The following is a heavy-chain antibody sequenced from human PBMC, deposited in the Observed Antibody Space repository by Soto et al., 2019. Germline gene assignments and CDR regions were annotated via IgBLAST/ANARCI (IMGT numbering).Heavy chain of an antibody. CDR2: IYYSGST. CDR3: ARRDRYCSGGSCFPGAFDI. J-gene: IGHJ3*02. CDR1: GGSISSYY. D-gene: IGHD2-15*01. Sequence: PSETLSLTCTVSGGSISSYYWSWIRQPPGKGLEWIGYIYYSGSTNYNPSLKSRVTISVDTSKNQFSLKLSSVTAADTAVYYCARRDRYCSGGSCFPGAFDIWGQGTMVTVSS. V-gene: IGHV4-59*08.